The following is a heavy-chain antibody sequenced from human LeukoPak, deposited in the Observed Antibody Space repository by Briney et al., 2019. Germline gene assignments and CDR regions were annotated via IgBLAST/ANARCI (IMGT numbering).Heavy chain of an antibody. V-gene: IGHV3-23*01. Sequence: PGGSLLLSCAASGFTFSTYAMSWVRQAPGKGLEWVSAISGRGVSTSYADSVRGRFTVSRDNSKNTLYLQMNSLRAEDTAVYYCAKAASANWNDVSDYWGQGTLVTVSS. CDR1: GFTFSTYA. CDR3: AKAASANWNDVSDY. J-gene: IGHJ4*02. D-gene: IGHD1-20*01. CDR2: ISGRGVST.